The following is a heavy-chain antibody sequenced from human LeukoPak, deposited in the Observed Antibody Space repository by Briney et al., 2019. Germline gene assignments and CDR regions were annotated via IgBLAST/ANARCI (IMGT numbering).Heavy chain of an antibody. V-gene: IGHV3-33*03. Sequence: GGSLRLSCAASGFNFNDYGMHWVRQAPGKGLEWVAIIWHDGNNKYYADSVKGRFTISRDNAQDTLYLQMNTLRAEDTAVYYCATAGNYRFDYWGQGTLVTVSS. D-gene: IGHD3-10*01. CDR3: ATAGNYRFDY. CDR2: IWHDGNNK. CDR1: GFNFNDYG. J-gene: IGHJ4*02.